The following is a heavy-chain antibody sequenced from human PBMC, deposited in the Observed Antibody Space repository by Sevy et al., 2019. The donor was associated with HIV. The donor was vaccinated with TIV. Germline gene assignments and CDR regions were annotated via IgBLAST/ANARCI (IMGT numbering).Heavy chain of an antibody. D-gene: IGHD6-13*01. CDR2: ISRASDSI. V-gene: IGHV3-48*02. CDR1: GFTFSNYR. Sequence: GGSLRLSCAASGFTFSNYRMNWVRQAPGKGLEWVSHISRASDSIYYAASVQGRFTISRDNAKKSVYLQMISLGDDDTAIYYCARGVEGSSFYAFDIWGQGTMVTV. CDR3: ARGVEGSSFYAFDI. J-gene: IGHJ3*02.